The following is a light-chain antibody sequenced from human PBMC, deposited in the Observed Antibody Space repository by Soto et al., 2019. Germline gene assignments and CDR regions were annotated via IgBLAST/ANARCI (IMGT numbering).Light chain of an antibody. CDR1: NSDVGGYNY. V-gene: IGLV2-14*03. Sequence: QSALTQPASVSGSPGQSIAISCTGTNSDVGGYNYVSWYQHHPGKAPKLMIYDVNNRPSGVSNRFSGSKSGNTASLTISGLQAEDDADYYCSSYTSSGTRVFGGGTKVTVL. J-gene: IGLJ2*01. CDR2: DVN. CDR3: SSYTSSGTRV.